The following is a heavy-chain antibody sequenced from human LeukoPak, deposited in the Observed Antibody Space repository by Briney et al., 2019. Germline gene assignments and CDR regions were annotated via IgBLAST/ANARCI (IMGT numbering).Heavy chain of an antibody. CDR3: ARVDGWYCFDY. CDR1: GYTFTSYD. CDR2: MNPKTGNT. V-gene: IGHV1-8*01. Sequence: ASVKVSCKASGYTFTSYDINWVRQATGQGLEWMGWMNPKTGNTGYAQNFQGRVTMTRDTSISTAYMELSSLRSEDTAVYYCARVDGWYCFDYWGQGTLVTVSS. D-gene: IGHD6-19*01. J-gene: IGHJ4*02.